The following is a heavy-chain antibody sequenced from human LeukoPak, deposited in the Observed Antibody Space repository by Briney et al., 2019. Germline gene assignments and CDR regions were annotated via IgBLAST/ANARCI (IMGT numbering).Heavy chain of an antibody. CDR2: LYTGGNT. CDR1: GFNVSRNY. V-gene: IGHV3-53*01. CDR3: ARQGYCSGGTCLLFDY. J-gene: IGHJ4*02. D-gene: IGHD2-15*01. Sequence: GGSLRLSCAASGFNVSRNYMSWVRQAPGKGVEWVSVLYTGGNTYYADSVKGRFTISRDNSENMLYLQMNSLRVEDTAVYYCARQGYCSGGTCLLFDYWGQGTLVTVSS.